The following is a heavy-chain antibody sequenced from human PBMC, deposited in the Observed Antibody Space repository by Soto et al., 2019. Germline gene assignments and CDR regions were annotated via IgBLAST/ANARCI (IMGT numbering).Heavy chain of an antibody. CDR1: GFTFISYG. CDR2: ISYDGSNK. V-gene: IGHV3-30*18. Sequence: QSGGSLRLSCAASGFTFISYGMHWVRQAPGKGLEWVAVISYDGSNKYYADSVKGRFTISRDNSKNTLYLQMNSLRAEDTAVYYCAKDGLLWFGELVGYDGMDVWGQGTTVTVSS. CDR3: AKDGLLWFGELVGYDGMDV. J-gene: IGHJ6*02. D-gene: IGHD3-10*01.